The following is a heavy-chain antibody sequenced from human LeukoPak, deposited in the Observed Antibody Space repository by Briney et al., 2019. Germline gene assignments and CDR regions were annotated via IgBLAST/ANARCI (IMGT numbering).Heavy chain of an antibody. D-gene: IGHD3-10*01. J-gene: IGHJ4*02. V-gene: IGHV3-49*04. CDR1: GFTFGDYA. Sequence: GGSLRLSCTASGFTFGDYAMSWVRQAPRKGLEWVGFIRSKAYGGTTEYAASVKGRFTISRDDSKSIAYLQMNSLKTEDTAVYYCTRDSRGALDYWGQGTLVTVSS. CDR3: TRDSRGALDY. CDR2: IRSKAYGGTT.